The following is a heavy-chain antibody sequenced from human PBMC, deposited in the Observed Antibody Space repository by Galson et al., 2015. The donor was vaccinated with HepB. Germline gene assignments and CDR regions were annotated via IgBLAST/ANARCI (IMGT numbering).Heavy chain of an antibody. V-gene: IGHV1-46*04. CDR1: GYTFTSYY. CDR3: ARESADGYNSDYYYGMDV. CDR2: INPSGGST. J-gene: IGHJ6*02. D-gene: IGHD5-24*01. Sequence: SVKVSCKASGYTFTSYYMHWVRQAPGQGLEWMGIINPSGGSTSYAQKLQGRVTMTRDTSTSTVYMELSSLRSEDTAVYYCARESADGYNSDYYYGMDVWGQGTTVTVSS.